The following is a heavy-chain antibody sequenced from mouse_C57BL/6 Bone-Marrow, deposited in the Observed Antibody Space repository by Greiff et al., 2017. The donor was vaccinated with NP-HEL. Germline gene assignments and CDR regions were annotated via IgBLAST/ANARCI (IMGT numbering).Heavy chain of an antibody. CDR2: IYPGNSDT. Sequence: EVQLQQSGTVLARPGASVKMSCKTSGYTFTSYWMHWVKQRPGQGLEWIGAIYPGNSDTSYNQKFKGKAKLTAVTSASTAYMELSSLTNEDSAVKRGIYYYGTWYFDVWGTGTTVTVSS. V-gene: IGHV1-5*01. CDR3: IYYYGTWYFDV. D-gene: IGHD1-1*01. CDR1: GYTFTSYW. J-gene: IGHJ1*03.